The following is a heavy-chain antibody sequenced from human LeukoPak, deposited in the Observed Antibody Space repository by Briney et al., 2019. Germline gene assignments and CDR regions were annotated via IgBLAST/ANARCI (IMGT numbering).Heavy chain of an antibody. D-gene: IGHD3-16*01. Sequence: PGGSLRLSCAASGFTFRDYGMSWVRQAPGKGLEWVSAIGTAGDTYYPGSVKGRFTISRENAKNSLYLQMNSLRAGDTAVYYCARGAFGVYFDWWGQGTLVTVSS. CDR1: GFTFRDYG. J-gene: IGHJ4*02. V-gene: IGHV3-13*01. CDR2: IGTAGDT. CDR3: ARGAFGVYFDW.